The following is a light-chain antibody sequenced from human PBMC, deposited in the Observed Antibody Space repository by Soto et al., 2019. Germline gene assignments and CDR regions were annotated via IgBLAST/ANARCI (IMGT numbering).Light chain of an antibody. CDR2: GAS. CDR3: QQYNTWSA. J-gene: IGKJ4*01. Sequence: EIVMTQSTATLSVSPGERATLSCRASQSVSSNLAWYQQKPGQAPRLLIYGASTRATGIPARFSGSGSGTEFTLTISSLQSEDFAVYYCQQYNTWSAFGGGTKVEIK. V-gene: IGKV3-15*01. CDR1: QSVSSN.